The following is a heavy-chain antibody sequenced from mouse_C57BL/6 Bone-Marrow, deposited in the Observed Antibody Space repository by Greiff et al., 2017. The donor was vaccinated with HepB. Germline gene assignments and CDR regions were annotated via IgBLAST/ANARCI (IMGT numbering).Heavy chain of an antibody. D-gene: IGHD2-3*01. CDR2: IDPETGGT. J-gene: IGHJ1*03. Sequence: QVQLQQSGAELVRPGASVTLSCKASGYTFTDYEMHWVKPTPVHGLEWIGAIDPETGGTAYNQKFKGKAILTADKSSSTAYMELRSLTSEDSAVYYCTRWLLRWYFDVWGTGTTVTVSS. CDR3: TRWLLRWYFDV. V-gene: IGHV1-15*01. CDR1: GYTFTDYE.